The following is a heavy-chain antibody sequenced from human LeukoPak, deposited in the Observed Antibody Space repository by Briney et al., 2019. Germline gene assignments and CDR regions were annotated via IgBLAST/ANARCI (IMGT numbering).Heavy chain of an antibody. CDR1: GFTFSNNG. V-gene: IGHV3-23*01. Sequence: GGSLRLSCAASGFTFSNNGMNWVRQAPGKGLEWVSANSGSGGSTYYTDSVKGRFTISRDNSKNTLYLQMNSLRAEDTAVYFCAKGRIAPDYWGQGALVTVSS. CDR2: NSGSGGST. J-gene: IGHJ4*02. D-gene: IGHD3-16*02. CDR3: AKGRIAPDY.